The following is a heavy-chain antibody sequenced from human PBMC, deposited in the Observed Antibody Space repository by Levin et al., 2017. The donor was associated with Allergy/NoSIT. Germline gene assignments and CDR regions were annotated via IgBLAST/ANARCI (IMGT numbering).Heavy chain of an antibody. CDR3: ARGDYEGDFDY. V-gene: IGHV3-30-3*01. CDR1: GFTFSSYA. CDR2: ISYDGSNK. D-gene: IGHD4-17*01. Sequence: AGGSLRLSCAASGFTFSSYAMHWVRQAPGKGLEWVAVISYDGSNKYYADSVKGRFTISRDNSKNTLYLQMNSLRAEDTAVYYCARGDYEGDFDYWGQGTLVTVSS. J-gene: IGHJ4*02.